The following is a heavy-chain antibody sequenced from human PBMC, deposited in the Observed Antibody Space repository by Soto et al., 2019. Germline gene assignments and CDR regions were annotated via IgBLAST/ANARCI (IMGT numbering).Heavy chain of an antibody. CDR2: IYFIGST. V-gene: IGHV4-59*08. CDR1: GDSINSYY. CDR3: ATQNYGDYFDY. D-gene: IGHD4-17*01. J-gene: IGHJ4*02. Sequence: LSLTCTVSGDSINSYYYSWIRQPPGRGLEWIGYIYFIGSTSYNPSLKSRVTFSLDTSKNQFSLKLSSVTAADTAVYYCATQNYGDYFDYWGQGTLVTVSS.